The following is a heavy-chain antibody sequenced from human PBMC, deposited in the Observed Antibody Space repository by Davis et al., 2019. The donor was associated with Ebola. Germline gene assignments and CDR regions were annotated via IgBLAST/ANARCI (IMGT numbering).Heavy chain of an antibody. CDR3: ATANRAISGY. Sequence: PGGSLRLSCAASGFTFSSYSMNWVRQAPGKGLEWVSVIYSGGSTYYADSVKGRFTISRDNSKNTLYLQMNSLRAEDTAVYYCATANRAISGYWGQGTLVTVSS. D-gene: IGHD2-2*02. CDR2: IYSGGST. V-gene: IGHV3-53*01. J-gene: IGHJ4*02. CDR1: GFTFSSYS.